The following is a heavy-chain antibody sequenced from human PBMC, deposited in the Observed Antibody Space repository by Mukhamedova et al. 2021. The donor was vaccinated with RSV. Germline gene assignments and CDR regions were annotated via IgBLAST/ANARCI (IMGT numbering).Heavy chain of an antibody. D-gene: IGHD3-10*01. V-gene: IGHV1-46*01. J-gene: IGHJ6*02. CDR2: INPSGGST. CDR3: ARTLLWFGELKYYGMDV. Sequence: GLEWMGIINPSGGSTSYAQKFQGRVTMTRDTSTSTVHMELSSLRSEDTAVYYCARTLLWFGELKYYGMDVWGQGTTVTVSS.